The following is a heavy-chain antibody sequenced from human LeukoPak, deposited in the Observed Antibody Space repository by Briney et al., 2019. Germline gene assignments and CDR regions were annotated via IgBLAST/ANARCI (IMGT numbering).Heavy chain of an antibody. CDR3: ARDYSSDYYDSSGYYSKGYWFDP. V-gene: IGHV1-3*01. J-gene: IGHJ5*02. Sequence: ASVTVSCTASGYTFTSYAMHWVRQAPGQRLEWMGWINAGNGNTKYSQKFQGRVTITRDTSASTAYMELSSLRSEDTAVYYCARDYSSDYYDSSGYYSKGYWFDPWGQGTLVTVSS. CDR2: INAGNGNT. CDR1: GYTFTSYA. D-gene: IGHD3-22*01.